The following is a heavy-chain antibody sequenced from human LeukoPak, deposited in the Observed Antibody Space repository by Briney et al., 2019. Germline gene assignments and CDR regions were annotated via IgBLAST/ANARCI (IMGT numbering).Heavy chain of an antibody. V-gene: IGHV1-2*02. Sequence: ASVKVSCKASGYXFTDYYIHWVRQAPGQGLEWMGWINPNSGGPNYAQKFQGRVAMTRDTSISTAYMELSRLTSDDTAVYYCARDVASRGWYGCVDYWGQGTLVTVSS. D-gene: IGHD6-19*01. CDR1: GYXFTDYY. CDR3: ARDVASRGWYGCVDY. CDR2: INPNSGGP. J-gene: IGHJ4*02.